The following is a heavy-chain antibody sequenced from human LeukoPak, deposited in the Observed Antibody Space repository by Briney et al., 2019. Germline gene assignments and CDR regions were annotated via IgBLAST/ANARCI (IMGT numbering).Heavy chain of an antibody. Sequence: ASVKVSCKASGGTFSSYAISWVRQAPGQGLEWMGVSIPIFGTANYAQKFQGRVTITADKSTSTAYMELSSLRAEDTAVYYCARDKDRYGVIYYYYMDVWGKGTTVTVSS. CDR1: GGTFSSYA. CDR2: SIPIFGTA. CDR3: ARDKDRYGVIYYYYMDV. D-gene: IGHD4/OR15-4a*01. J-gene: IGHJ6*03. V-gene: IGHV1-69*06.